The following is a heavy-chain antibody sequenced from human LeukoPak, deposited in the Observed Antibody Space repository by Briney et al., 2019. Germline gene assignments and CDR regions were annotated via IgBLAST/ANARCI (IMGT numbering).Heavy chain of an antibody. CDR3: AREDIVVVPAANDGMDV. J-gene: IGHJ6*02. CDR2: INPSGGST. CDR1: GYTFTSYY. V-gene: IGHV1-46*01. D-gene: IGHD2-2*01. Sequence: GASVKVSCKASGYTFTSYYMHWVRQAPGQGLEWMGIINPSGGSTSYAQKFQGRVTMTRDTSTSTVYMELSSLRSEDTAVYYCAREDIVVVPAANDGMDVWGQGTTVTVSS.